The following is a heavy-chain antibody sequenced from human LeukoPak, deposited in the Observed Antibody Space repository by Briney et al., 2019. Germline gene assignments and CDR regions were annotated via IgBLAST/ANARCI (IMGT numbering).Heavy chain of an antibody. CDR3: ATEILSVYYFDY. Sequence: ASVKVSCKASGYTFTSYYMHWVRQAPGQGLEWMGIINPSGGSTSYAQKLQGRVTMPRDASTSTVYMELSSLRSEDTAVYYCATEILSVYYFDYWGQGTLVTVSS. V-gene: IGHV1-46*04. CDR2: INPSGGST. CDR1: GYTFTSYY. J-gene: IGHJ4*02. D-gene: IGHD3-9*01.